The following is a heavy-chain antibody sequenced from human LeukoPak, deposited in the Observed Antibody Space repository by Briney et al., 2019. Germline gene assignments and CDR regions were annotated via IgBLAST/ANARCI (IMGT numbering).Heavy chain of an antibody. V-gene: IGHV3-7*01. D-gene: IGHD6-19*01. Sequence: PGGSLRLSCAASGFTFSSYWMSWVRQAPGKGLEWVANIKQDGSEKYYVDSVKGRFTISRDNAKNSLYLQMNSLRAEDTAVYYCARRIAVAGYWYFDLWGRGTLVTVSS. CDR2: IKQDGSEK. J-gene: IGHJ2*01. CDR3: ARRIAVAGYWYFDL. CDR1: GFTFSSYW.